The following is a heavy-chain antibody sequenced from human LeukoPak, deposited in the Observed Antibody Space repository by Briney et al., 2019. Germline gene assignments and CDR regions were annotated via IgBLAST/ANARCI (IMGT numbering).Heavy chain of an antibody. V-gene: IGHV3-74*01. CDR3: ARAVRGDTGYNYYFDY. CDR1: GFTFSSYW. CDR2: IKSDGTSA. J-gene: IGHJ4*02. Sequence: PGGFLRLSCAASGFTFSSYWMHWVRRAPGKGLVWVSRIKSDGTSASYGDSVRGRFTISRDNAKNTLYLQMNSLRDEDTAVYYCARAVRGDTGYNYYFDYWGQGTLVTVSS. D-gene: IGHD5-24*01.